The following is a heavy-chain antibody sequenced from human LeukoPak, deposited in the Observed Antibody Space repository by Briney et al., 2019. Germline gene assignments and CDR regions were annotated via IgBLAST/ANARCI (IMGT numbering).Heavy chain of an antibody. CDR2: IYYSGST. CDR1: GGSFSGYY. J-gene: IGHJ4*02. V-gene: IGHV4-59*08. CDR3: ARLSGWYGIDY. D-gene: IGHD6-19*01. Sequence: PSETLSLTCAVYGGSFSGYYWSWIRQPPGKGLEWIGYIYYSGSTNYNPSLKSRVTISVDTSKNQFSLKLSSVTAADTAVYYCARLSGWYGIDYWGQGTLVTVSS.